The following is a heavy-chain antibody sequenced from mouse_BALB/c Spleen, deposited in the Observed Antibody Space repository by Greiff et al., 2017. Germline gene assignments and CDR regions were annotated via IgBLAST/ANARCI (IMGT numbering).Heavy chain of an antibody. CDR2: ISTYYGDA. V-gene: IGHV1S137*01. J-gene: IGHJ4*01. Sequence: QVQLKQSGAELVRPGVSVKISCKGSGYTFTDYAMHWVKQSHAKSLEWIGVISTYYGDASYNQKFKGKATMTVDKSSSTAYMELARLTSEDSAIYYCARKGRGNYYAMDYWGQGTSVTVSS. CDR1: GYTFTDYA. CDR3: ARKGRGNYYAMDY.